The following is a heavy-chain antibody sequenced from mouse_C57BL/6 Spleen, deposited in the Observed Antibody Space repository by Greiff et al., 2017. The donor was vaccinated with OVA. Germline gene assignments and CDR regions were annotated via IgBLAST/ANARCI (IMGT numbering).Heavy chain of an antibody. D-gene: IGHD1-1*01. Sequence: QVQLQQSGPELVKPGASVKISCKASGYAFSSSWMNWVKQRPGQGLEWIGRIYPGDGDTNYNGKFKGKATLTADKSSSTAYMQLSSLTSEDSAVYFCAREENYYGSYYFDYWGQGTTLTVSS. J-gene: IGHJ2*01. CDR1: GYAFSSSW. V-gene: IGHV1-82*01. CDR3: AREENYYGSYYFDY. CDR2: IYPGDGDT.